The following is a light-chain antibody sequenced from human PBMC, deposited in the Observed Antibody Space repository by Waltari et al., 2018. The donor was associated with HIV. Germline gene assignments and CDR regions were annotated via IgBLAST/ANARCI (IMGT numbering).Light chain of an antibody. J-gene: IGKJ4*01. CDR1: QSLSSSY. Sequence: EIVLTQSPGTLSLSPGDRATLSCRASQSLSSSYLAWYQQRPGQAPRLLIYGASSRAPGIPDKFSGSGSGTDFTLTISSLEPEDFAVYYCQQRDNWPPTFGGGTQVEIK. V-gene: IGKV3D-20*02. CDR2: GAS. CDR3: QQRDNWPPT.